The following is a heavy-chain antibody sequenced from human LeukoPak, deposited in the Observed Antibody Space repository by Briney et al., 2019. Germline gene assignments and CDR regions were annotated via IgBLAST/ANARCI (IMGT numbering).Heavy chain of an antibody. CDR2: IYYSGST. CDR3: AREGNPDYPGDAFDI. J-gene: IGHJ3*02. Sequence: SETLSLTCTVSGGSISSYYWSWMRQPPGKGRVGIGYIYYSGSTNYNPSLKSRVTISVDTSKNQFSLKLSSVTAADTAVYYCAREGNPDYPGDAFDIWGQGTMVTVSS. V-gene: IGHV4-59*01. CDR1: GGSISSYY. D-gene: IGHD1-14*01.